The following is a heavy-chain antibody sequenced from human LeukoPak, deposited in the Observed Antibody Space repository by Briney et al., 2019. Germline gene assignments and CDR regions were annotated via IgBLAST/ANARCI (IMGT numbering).Heavy chain of an antibody. CDR3: VKRTMPEFDL. D-gene: IGHD3-9*01. CDR2: ISAKGNGT. Sequence: GGLRLSCAASGFPFATYAMNWVRQFPGKELEWVAGISAKGNGTYYAASVRDRFTITRDNSKNTLFLHMTGLRGHDTAVYWRVKRTMPEFDLWGQGALVSVSS. CDR1: GFPFATYA. J-gene: IGHJ4*02. V-gene: IGHV3-23*01.